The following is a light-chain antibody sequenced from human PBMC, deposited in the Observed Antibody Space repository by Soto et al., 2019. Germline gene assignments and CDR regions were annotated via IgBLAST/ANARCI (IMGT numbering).Light chain of an antibody. J-gene: IGKJ1*01. CDR3: QQYNNWPSWT. V-gene: IGKV3-15*01. Sequence: KTMSQSPATPPMSPGEKGNPSCTARQSVSSYLAWYQQKPGQAPRLLIYGASTRATGIPARFSGSGSGTEFTLTISSLQSEDFAVHYCQQYNNWPSWTFGQGTKVDIK. CDR2: GAS. CDR1: QSVSSY.